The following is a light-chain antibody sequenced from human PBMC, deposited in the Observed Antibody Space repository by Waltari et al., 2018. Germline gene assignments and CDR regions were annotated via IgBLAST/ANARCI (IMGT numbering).Light chain of an antibody. CDR1: QDIANY. CDR3: QQYDNFVLT. CDR2: DAS. V-gene: IGKV1-33*01. J-gene: IGKJ4*01. Sequence: DIQMTQSPSSLSASVGARVTITCQASQDIANYLNWYQQKPGKAPKLLIYDASNLATGVPSRFSGSGSGTDFTFTISSLQPEDVATYYCQQYDNFVLTFGGGSKLEIK.